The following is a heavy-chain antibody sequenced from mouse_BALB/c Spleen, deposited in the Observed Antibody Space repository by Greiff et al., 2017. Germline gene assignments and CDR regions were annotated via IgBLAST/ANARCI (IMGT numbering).Heavy chain of an antibody. Sequence: EVMLVESGEGLVKPGGSLKLSCAASGFTFSSYTMSWVRQTPEKRLEWVATISSGGSYTYYPDSVKGRFTISRDNAKNTLYLQMSSLKSEDTAMYYCTRGFGNYAWFAYWGQGTLVTVSA. D-gene: IGHD2-1*01. V-gene: IGHV5-6-4*01. CDR2: ISSGGSYT. J-gene: IGHJ3*01. CDR3: TRGFGNYAWFAY. CDR1: GFTFSSYT.